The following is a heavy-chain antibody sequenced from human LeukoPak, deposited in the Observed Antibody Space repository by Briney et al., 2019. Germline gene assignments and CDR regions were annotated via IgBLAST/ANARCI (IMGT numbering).Heavy chain of an antibody. Sequence: ASVKVSCKASGYTFTNYAMSWVRQAPGQGLEWMGWINTNTGNPTYAQGFTGRFVFSLDTSVSTAYLQIGSLKAEDTAVYYCVRDRYGDYGFYWGQGTLVTVSS. J-gene: IGHJ4*02. D-gene: IGHD4-17*01. CDR2: INTNTGNP. CDR1: GYTFTNYA. CDR3: VRDRYGDYGFY. V-gene: IGHV7-4-1*01.